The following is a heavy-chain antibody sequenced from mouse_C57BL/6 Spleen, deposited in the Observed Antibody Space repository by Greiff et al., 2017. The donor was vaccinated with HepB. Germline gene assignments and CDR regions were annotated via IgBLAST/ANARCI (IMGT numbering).Heavy chain of an antibody. J-gene: IGHJ2*01. V-gene: IGHV1-69*01. CDR1: GYTFTSYW. D-gene: IGHD1-3*01. CDR3: ARSGNSDY. Sequence: VQLQQPGAELVMPGASVKLSCKASGYTFTSYWMHWVKQRPGQGLEWIGEIDPSDSYTNYNQKFKGKSTLTVDKSSSTAYMQLSSLTSEDSAVYYCARSGNSDYWGQGTTLTVSS. CDR2: IDPSDSYT.